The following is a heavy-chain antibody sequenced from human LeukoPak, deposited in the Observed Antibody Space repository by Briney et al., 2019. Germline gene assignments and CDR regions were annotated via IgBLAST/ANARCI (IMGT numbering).Heavy chain of an antibody. CDR2: IWYDGSNK. D-gene: IGHD3-22*01. J-gene: IGHJ4*02. Sequence: GGSLRLSCAASGFTFSSYGMHWVRQAPGKGLEWVAVIWYDGSNKYYADSVKGRFTISRDNPKNTLYLQMNSLRAEDTAVYYCAREFSYYDSYLDYWGQGTLVTVSS. CDR3: AREFSYYDSYLDY. CDR1: GFTFSSYG. V-gene: IGHV3-33*01.